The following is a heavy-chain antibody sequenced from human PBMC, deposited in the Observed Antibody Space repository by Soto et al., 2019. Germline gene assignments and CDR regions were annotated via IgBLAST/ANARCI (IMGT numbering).Heavy chain of an antibody. J-gene: IGHJ6*02. CDR1: GGTFSTDS. V-gene: IGHV1-69*05. CDR3: ARGTDGNYGLDV. D-gene: IGHD1-1*01. Sequence: QVQLVQSGAEVKKPGSSVKVSCKASGGTFSTDSISWVRQAPGQGLEWMGGIIPMFGTANNAQKFQGRVTITREESTSQAYMELSSLRSRDPPVYFGARGTDGNYGLDVWGQGPRSPSP. CDR2: IIPMFGTA.